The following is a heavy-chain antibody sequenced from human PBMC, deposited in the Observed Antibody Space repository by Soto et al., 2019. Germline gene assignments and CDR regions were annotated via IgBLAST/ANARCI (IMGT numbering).Heavy chain of an antibody. D-gene: IGHD3-3*01. CDR2: ISPNGDTT. V-gene: IGHV3-23*01. J-gene: IGHJ4*02. Sequence: EVQVLESGGNLVQPGESLRLSCAASGFTFRNYAMTWVRQAPGKGLEWVSVISPNGDTTYYADSVKGRFTISRDNSKNTLDLHMNGLKAEDTVLYYCANTKYDLLQWGQGTLVTVSS. CDR3: ANTKYDLLQ. CDR1: GFTFRNYA.